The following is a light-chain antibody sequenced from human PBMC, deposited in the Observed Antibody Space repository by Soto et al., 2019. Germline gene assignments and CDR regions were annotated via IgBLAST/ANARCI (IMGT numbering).Light chain of an antibody. CDR1: NSDIGAYNS. CDR2: EVA. V-gene: IGLV2-14*01. J-gene: IGLJ2*01. CDR3: SSFTTSNTVL. Sequence: QSALTQPASVSGSPGQSMTISCTGTNSDIGAYNSVSWYQQHPGTAPKLMISEVANRPSGISNRFSGSKSANTASLTISGLQAEDAADYYCSSFTTSNTVLFGGGTKVTVL.